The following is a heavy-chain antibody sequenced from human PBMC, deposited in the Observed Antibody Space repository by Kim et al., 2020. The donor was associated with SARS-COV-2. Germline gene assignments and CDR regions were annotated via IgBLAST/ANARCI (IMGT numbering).Heavy chain of an antibody. CDR1: GDSVSSNSAA. CDR2: TYYRSKWYN. V-gene: IGHV6-1*01. J-gene: IGHJ4*02. D-gene: IGHD6-19*01. CDR3: ARALAPLKYSSGWYDY. Sequence: SQTLSLTCAISGDSVSSNSAAWNWIRQSPSRGLEWLGRTYYRSKWYNDYAVSVKSRITINPDTSKNQFSLQLNSVTPEDTAVYYCARALAPLKYSSGWYDYWGQGTLVTVSS.